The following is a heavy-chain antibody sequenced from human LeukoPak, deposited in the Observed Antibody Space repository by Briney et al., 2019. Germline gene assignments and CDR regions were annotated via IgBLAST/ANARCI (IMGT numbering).Heavy chain of an antibody. CDR2: INHSGSS. Sequence: SQTLSLTCAVYGGSFRGYYWSWIRQPPGKGLEWIGEINHSGSSNYNPSLKSRVTISVDSSKNQSSLKLSSVTAADTAVYYCARCLYYDFWSGYYTGGNFDYWGQGTLVTVSS. J-gene: IGHJ4*02. V-gene: IGHV4-34*01. D-gene: IGHD3-3*01. CDR3: ARCLYYDFWSGYYTGGNFDY. CDR1: GGSFRGYY.